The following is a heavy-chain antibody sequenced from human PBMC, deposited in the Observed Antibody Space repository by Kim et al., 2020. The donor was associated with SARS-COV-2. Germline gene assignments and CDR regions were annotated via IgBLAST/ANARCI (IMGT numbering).Heavy chain of an antibody. CDR3: ARITYDILTDYHYGMDV. D-gene: IGHD3-9*01. CDR1: GFSLSTSGMC. CDR2: IDWDDDK. J-gene: IGHJ6*02. Sequence: SGPTLVNPTQTLTLTCTFSGFSLSTSGMCVSWIRQPPGKALEWLALIDWDDDKYYSTSLKTRLTISKDTSKNQVVLTMTNMDPVDTATYYCARITYDILTDYHYGMDVWGQGTTVTVSS. V-gene: IGHV2-70*01.